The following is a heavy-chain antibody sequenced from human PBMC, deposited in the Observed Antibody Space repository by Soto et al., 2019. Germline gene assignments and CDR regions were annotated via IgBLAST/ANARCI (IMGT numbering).Heavy chain of an antibody. Sequence: PGGSLRLSCTASGFTFTSYNFHWVRQAPGKGLEWVAVISEDGGTEYFADSVRGRFLISKDTSKNTVYLQMNSLRPEDTGVYFCARRLAPTVSALGYWGPGTLVTVSS. CDR3: ARRLAPTVSALGY. CDR1: GFTFTSYN. CDR2: ISEDGGTE. V-gene: IGHV3-30-3*01. D-gene: IGHD4-4*01. J-gene: IGHJ4*02.